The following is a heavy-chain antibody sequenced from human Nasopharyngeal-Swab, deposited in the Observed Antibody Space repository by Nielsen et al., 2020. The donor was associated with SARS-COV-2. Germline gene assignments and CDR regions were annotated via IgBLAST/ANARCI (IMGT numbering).Heavy chain of an antibody. D-gene: IGHD3-22*01. J-gene: IGHJ3*02. CDR2: ISSSSSYI. Sequence: GESLKISCAASGFTFSSYAMSWVRRAPGKGLEWVSSISSSSSYIYYADSVKGRFTISRDNAKNSLYLQMNSLRAEDTAVYYCARDFRYDSSGDDAFDIWGQGTVVTVSS. CDR3: ARDFRYDSSGDDAFDI. V-gene: IGHV3-21*01. CDR1: GFTFSSYA.